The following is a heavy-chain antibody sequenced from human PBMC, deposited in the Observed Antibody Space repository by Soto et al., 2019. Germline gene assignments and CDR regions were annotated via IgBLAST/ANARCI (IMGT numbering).Heavy chain of an antibody. CDR2: INAGSGYT. Sequence: QVPLVQSGAEVRRSGASVKVSCKASGYTFTTLSMHWVRQAPGQSLEWMGYINAGSGYTKYSQNFQGGVTITRDTLASTAYMELSTLRSEDTAVYSCASQSSGDYWSANYWGQGTLVTVSS. J-gene: IGHJ4*02. V-gene: IGHV1-3*01. CDR1: GYTFTTLS. CDR3: ASQSSGDYWSANY. D-gene: IGHD2-21*02.